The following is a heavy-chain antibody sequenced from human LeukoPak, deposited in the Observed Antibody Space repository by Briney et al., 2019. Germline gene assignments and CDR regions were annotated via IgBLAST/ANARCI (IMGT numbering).Heavy chain of an antibody. CDR1: GFTFSSYA. CDR2: ISFDGSNK. J-gene: IGHJ3*02. D-gene: IGHD5-18*01. CDR3: ARDHVDTAMSDAFDI. V-gene: IGHV3-30*04. Sequence: GGSLRLSCGVSGFTFSSYAMQWVRQAPGKGLEWVAVISFDGSNKYYADSVKGRFNISRDNLKNTLHLQMNSLRAEDTAVYYCARDHVDTAMSDAFDIWGQGTMVTVSS.